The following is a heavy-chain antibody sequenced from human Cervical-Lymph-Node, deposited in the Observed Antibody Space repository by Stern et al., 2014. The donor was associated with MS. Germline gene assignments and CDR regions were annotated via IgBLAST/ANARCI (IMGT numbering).Heavy chain of an antibody. J-gene: IGHJ4*02. CDR3: ARVAYGYGGKGILDN. Sequence: VQLVESGPGLVKPSETLSLTCSVSGGSLTNHYWTWVRQPPGKGLECIGYIYYRGNTNYNPSLKSRVTMSVDTSKNQFSLNLTSVTAADTAVYYCARVAYGYGGKGILDNWGQGTLVSVSS. V-gene: IGHV4-59*11. CDR2: IYYRGNT. CDR1: GGSLTNHY. D-gene: IGHD4-23*01.